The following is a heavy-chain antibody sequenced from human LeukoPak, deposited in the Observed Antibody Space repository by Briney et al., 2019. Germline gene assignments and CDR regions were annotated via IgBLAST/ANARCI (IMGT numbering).Heavy chain of an antibody. D-gene: IGHD6-19*01. CDR1: GFTFSSYW. J-gene: IGHJ4*02. CDR3: ARDQAVAGLDY. V-gene: IGHV3-21*01. Sequence: GGSLRLSCAASGFTFSSYWMSWVRQAPGKGLEWVSSISSSSSYIYYADSVKGRFTISRDNAKNSLYLQMNSLRAEDTAVYYCARDQAVAGLDYWGQGTLVTVSS. CDR2: ISSSSSYI.